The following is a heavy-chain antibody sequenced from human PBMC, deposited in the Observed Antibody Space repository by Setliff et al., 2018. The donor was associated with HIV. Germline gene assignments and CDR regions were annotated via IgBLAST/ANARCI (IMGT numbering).Heavy chain of an antibody. CDR3: ARVSKSSPDAFDI. V-gene: IGHV3-53*04. CDR2: IYAAGST. CDR1: GFSVSSNY. Sequence: ASVRLSCAASGFSVSSNYMSWVRQTPGKGLEWVSVIYAAGSTYYADSVKGRFTISRHNSKNTLYLQLNSLRAEDTAVYYCARVSKSSPDAFDIWGQGTMVTVSS. D-gene: IGHD6-13*01. J-gene: IGHJ3*02.